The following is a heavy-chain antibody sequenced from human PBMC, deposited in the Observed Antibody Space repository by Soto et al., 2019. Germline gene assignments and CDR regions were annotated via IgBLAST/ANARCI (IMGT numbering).Heavy chain of an antibody. CDR3: ARDLDGLHDDTSGPFPRPG. CDR2: IHSSGTI. CDR1: GGSISSVDYY. D-gene: IGHD3-22*01. V-gene: IGHV4-30-4*01. Sequence: SETLSLTCTVSGGSISSVDYYWSWLRQAPGRGLEWIGYIHSSGTIYYNPSLKIRATMSIDTAGNQFSLKVSSVTVADTAVYYCARDLDGLHDDTSGPFPRPGWGQGTLVTVSS. J-gene: IGHJ1*01.